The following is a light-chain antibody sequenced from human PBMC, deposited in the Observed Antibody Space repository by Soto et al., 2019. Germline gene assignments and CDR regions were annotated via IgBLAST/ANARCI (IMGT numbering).Light chain of an antibody. CDR1: SSDVGGYNY. V-gene: IGLV2-14*01. CDR3: SSYTSSSTLV. CDR2: EVS. Sequence: QSVLTQPASGSGSPGQSITISCTGSSSDVGGYNYVSWYQQHPGKAPKLMIYEVSNRPSGISNRFSGSKSGNTASLTLSGLQAEDEADYYCSSYTSSSTLVFGGGTKVTVL. J-gene: IGLJ2*01.